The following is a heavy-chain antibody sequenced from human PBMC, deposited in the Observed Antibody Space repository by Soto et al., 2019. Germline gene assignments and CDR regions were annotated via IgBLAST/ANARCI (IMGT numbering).Heavy chain of an antibody. CDR1: GDTVSNFA. D-gene: IGHD5-18*01. V-gene: IGHV1-69*01. J-gene: IGHJ5*02. CDR3: ARVDTFMLEGGEWFDP. Sequence: QVQLVQSGAEVKKPGSSVKVSCKASGDTVSNFAIIWVRQAPGQGLEWMGGIIPTFGTTDYAQSFQGRVSITADESTPPAYMDLSSLRSEDTPPSFCARVDTFMLEGGEWFDPWGQGTLITVSS. CDR2: IIPTFGTT.